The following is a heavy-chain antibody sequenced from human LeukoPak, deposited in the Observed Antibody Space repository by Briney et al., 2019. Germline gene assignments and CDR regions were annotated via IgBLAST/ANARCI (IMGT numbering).Heavy chain of an antibody. J-gene: IGHJ6*02. CDR1: GFTFSSYA. V-gene: IGHV3-64*01. CDR3: ARLENWNDDFYYGMDV. CDR2: ISSNGGST. Sequence: GGSLRPSCAASGFTFSSYAMHWVHQAPGKGLEYVSAISSNGGSTYYANSVKGRFTISRDNSKNTLYLQMGSLRAEDMAVYYCARLENWNDDFYYGMDVWGQGTTVTVSS. D-gene: IGHD1-1*01.